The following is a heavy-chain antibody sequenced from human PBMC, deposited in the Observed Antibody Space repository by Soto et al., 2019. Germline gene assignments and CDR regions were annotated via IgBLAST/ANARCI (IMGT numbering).Heavy chain of an antibody. Sequence: GGSLRLSCAASGFTFKNFAMHWVRQAPGKGLEWVAMIWYDAVGKYYADSVKGRFTISRDHSKDTLSLQMDSLTAEDTAVYYCARDWNAGIFDYLGQGTLVTVSS. CDR2: IWYDAVGK. D-gene: IGHD1-1*01. CDR1: GFTFKNFA. V-gene: IGHV3-33*01. CDR3: ARDWNAGIFDY. J-gene: IGHJ4*02.